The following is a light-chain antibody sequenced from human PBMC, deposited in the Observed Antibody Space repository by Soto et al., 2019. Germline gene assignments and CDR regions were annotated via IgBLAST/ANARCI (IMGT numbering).Light chain of an antibody. V-gene: IGKV3-11*01. J-gene: IGKJ4*01. CDR1: QSVSNY. CDR2: DTS. CDR3: QQRSNWPPLT. Sequence: EIVLTQSPATPSLSPGERATLSCRASQSVSNYLAWYQQKPGQAPRLLIYDTSNRATGIPGRFSGSGSGTDFTLTISSLEPEDFALYYCQQRSNWPPLTFGGGTKVEIK.